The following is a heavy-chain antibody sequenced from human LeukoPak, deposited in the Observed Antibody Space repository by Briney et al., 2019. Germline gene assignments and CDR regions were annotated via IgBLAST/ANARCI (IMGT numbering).Heavy chain of an antibody. CDR1: GFSFMNYA. CDR2: ISPGGSST. Sequence: PGGSLTLSCAGSGFSFMNYAMNWVRQAPGKGLEWVSYISPGGSSTYYADSAEGRFTISRDNAKNSLLLQMNSLRVEDTAVYFCVRGNLLQYLDREAFDIWGQGTMVTVSS. D-gene: IGHD3-9*01. CDR3: VRGNLLQYLDREAFDI. V-gene: IGHV3-48*01. J-gene: IGHJ3*02.